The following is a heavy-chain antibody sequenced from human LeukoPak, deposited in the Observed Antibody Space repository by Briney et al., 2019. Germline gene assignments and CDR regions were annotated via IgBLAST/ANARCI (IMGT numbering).Heavy chain of an antibody. Sequence: KPSETLSLTCAVYGESFSGYYWSWIRQPPGKGLEWIGEINHSGSTNYNPSLKSRVTISVDTSKNQFSLKLSSVTAADTAVYYCARLTKNDSGSFRFGKKKRGYMDVWGKGTTVTISS. J-gene: IGHJ6*03. CDR3: ARLTKNDSGSFRFGKKKRGYMDV. V-gene: IGHV4-34*01. CDR1: GESFSGYY. D-gene: IGHD3-10*01. CDR2: INHSGST.